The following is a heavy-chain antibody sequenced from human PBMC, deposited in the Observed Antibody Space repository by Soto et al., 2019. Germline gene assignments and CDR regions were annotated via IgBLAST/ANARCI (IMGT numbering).Heavy chain of an antibody. D-gene: IGHD3-9*01. J-gene: IGHJ4*02. CDR1: GFTFSRYA. CDR3: AKDPPKLRYFDWLLSY. Sequence: EVQLLESGGGLVQPGGSLRLSCAASGFTFSRYAMSWVRQAPGKGLEWVSAISGSGGSTYYADSVKGRFTISRDNSKNTLYLQMNSLRAEDTAVYYCAKDPPKLRYFDWLLSYWGQGTLVTVSS. V-gene: IGHV3-23*01. CDR2: ISGSGGST.